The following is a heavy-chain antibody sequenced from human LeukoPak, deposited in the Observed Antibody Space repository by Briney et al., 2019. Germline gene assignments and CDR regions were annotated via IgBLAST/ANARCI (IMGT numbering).Heavy chain of an antibody. CDR3: PRDPHRGWSQNYYYYGMDV. V-gene: IGHV4-34*01. CDR2: INHSGST. Sequence: PSETLSLTCAVYGGSFSGYYWSWIRQPPGKGLEWIGEINHSGSTNYNPPLKSRVTISVDTPKNQFSLKLSSVTAADTAVYYCPRDPHRGWSQNYYYYGMDVWGQGTTVTVSS. CDR1: GGSFSGYY. D-gene: IGHD6-19*01. J-gene: IGHJ6*02.